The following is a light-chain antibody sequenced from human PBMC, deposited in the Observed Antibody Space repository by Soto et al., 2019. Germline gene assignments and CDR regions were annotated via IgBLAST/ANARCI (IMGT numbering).Light chain of an antibody. CDR1: SSDVGTYNY. J-gene: IGLJ1*01. V-gene: IGLV2-14*01. CDR3: SSYTSSTDYV. CDR2: EVS. Sequence: QSALTQPASVSGSPGQSITISCTGTSSDVGTYNYVSWYQQHPGKAPKLIIYEVSNRPSGVSNRFSSSKSGNTASLTISGLQAEDEADYYCSSYTSSTDYVFGTGTKVTVL.